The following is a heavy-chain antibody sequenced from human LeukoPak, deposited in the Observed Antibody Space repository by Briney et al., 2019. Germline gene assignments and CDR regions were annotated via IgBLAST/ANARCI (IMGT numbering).Heavy chain of an antibody. V-gene: IGHV5-51*01. J-gene: IGHJ4*02. CDR3: ARLRGYDSSGYYYLDY. D-gene: IGHD3-22*01. CDR1: GYSFTSYW. CDR2: IYPGDSDT. Sequence: GESLKISCKGSGYSFTSYWIGWVRQMPGKGLEWMGIIYPGDSDTRYSPSFQGQVTISADKSISTAYLQWSSLKASDTAMYYCARLRGYDSSGYYYLDYWGQGTLVTVSS.